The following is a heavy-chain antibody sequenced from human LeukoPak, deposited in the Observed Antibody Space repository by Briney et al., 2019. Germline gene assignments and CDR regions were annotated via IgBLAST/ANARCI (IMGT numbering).Heavy chain of an antibody. CDR3: ARVRTTGTYYFYYYMDA. J-gene: IGHJ6*03. D-gene: IGHD1-7*01. CDR2: ISSSSSYI. V-gene: IGHV3-21*01. Sequence: PGGSLRLSCAASGFTFSSYSMNWVRQAPGKGLEWVSSISSSSSYIYYADSVKGRFTISRDNAKNSLYLQMNSLRAEDTAVYYCARVRTTGTYYFYYYMDAWGKGTTVTVSS. CDR1: GFTFSSYS.